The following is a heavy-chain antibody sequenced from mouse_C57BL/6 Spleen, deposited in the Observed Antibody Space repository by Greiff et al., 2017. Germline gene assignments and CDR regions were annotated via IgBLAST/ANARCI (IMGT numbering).Heavy chain of an antibody. V-gene: IGHV5-4*01. D-gene: IGHD1-1*01. Sequence: EVMLVESGGGLVKPGGSLKLSCAASGFTFSSYAMSWVRQTPEKRLEWVATISDGGSYTYYPDNVKGRFTISRDNAKNNLYLQMSHLKSEDTAMYYCARDLIYYYDDFDYWGQGTTLTVSS. J-gene: IGHJ2*01. CDR1: GFTFSSYA. CDR2: ISDGGSYT. CDR3: ARDLIYYYDDFDY.